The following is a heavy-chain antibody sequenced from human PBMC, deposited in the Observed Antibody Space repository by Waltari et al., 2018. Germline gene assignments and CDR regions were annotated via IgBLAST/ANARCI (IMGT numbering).Heavy chain of an antibody. CDR2: INHSGST. V-gene: IGHV4-34*01. D-gene: IGHD6-13*01. Sequence: QVQLQQWGAGTLKPSEPLSLTCAVSGGPFSGSYWSWIRKTPGKGLEWIGEINHSGSTNYNPSLKSRVTISVDTSKNQFSLKLSSVTAADTAVYYCARGFAWYSSSWYPWFDPWGQGTLVTVSS. J-gene: IGHJ5*02. CDR1: GGPFSGSY. CDR3: ARGFAWYSSSWYPWFDP.